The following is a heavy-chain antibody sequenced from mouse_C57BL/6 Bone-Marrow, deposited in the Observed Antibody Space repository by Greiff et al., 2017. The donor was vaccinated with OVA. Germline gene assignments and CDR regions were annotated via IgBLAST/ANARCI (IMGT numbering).Heavy chain of an antibody. J-gene: IGHJ4*01. D-gene: IGHD1-1*01. Sequence: EVHLVESGGGLVKPGGSLKLSCAASGFTFSSYAMSWVRQTPEKRLEWVATISDGGSYTYYPDNVKGRFTISRDNAKNNLYLQMGHLKSEDTAMYYCARGLYYYGSSHYYAMDYWGQGTSVTVSS. CDR2: ISDGGSYT. CDR1: GFTFSSYA. CDR3: ARGLYYYGSSHYYAMDY. V-gene: IGHV5-4*01.